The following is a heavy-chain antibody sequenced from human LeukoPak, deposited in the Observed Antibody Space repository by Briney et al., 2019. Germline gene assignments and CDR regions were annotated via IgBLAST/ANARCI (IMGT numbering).Heavy chain of an antibody. CDR2: IYSGGST. CDR3: ARDRPDSYYYYGMDV. J-gene: IGHJ6*02. D-gene: IGHD2-21*02. Sequence: GGSLRPSCAASGFTFSTYWMSWVRQAPGKGLEWVSVIYSGGSTYYADSVKGRFTISRDNSKNTLYLQMNSLRAEDTAVYYCARDRPDSYYYYGMDVWGQGTTVTVSS. V-gene: IGHV3-66*01. CDR1: GFTFSTYW.